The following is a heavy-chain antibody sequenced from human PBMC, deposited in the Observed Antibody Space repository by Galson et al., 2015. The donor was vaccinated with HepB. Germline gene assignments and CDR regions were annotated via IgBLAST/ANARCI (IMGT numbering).Heavy chain of an antibody. CDR3: ARDRDRTTFFFDH. D-gene: IGHD2/OR15-2a*01. Sequence: SLRLSCAASGFGFRSYGMHWVRQAPGKGLEWVAITSADGSLNYYADSVKGRFTISRDNSKNTLYLEMNSLRAEDTAVYYCARDRDRTTFFFDHWGQGTLVTVSS. CDR1: GFGFRSYG. CDR2: TSADGSLN. J-gene: IGHJ4*02. V-gene: IGHV3-30*03.